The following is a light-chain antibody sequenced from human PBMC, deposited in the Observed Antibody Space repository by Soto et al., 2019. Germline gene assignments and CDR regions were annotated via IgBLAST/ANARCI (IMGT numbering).Light chain of an antibody. Sequence: EIVVTQSLATLSVSPGERATLSCRASQSVGTNLAWYQQKPGQAPRLLLYSASTRATGIPARFSGAGSGTEFTLTISSLQSEDFAVYYCQQFNEWPPWTFGQGTKVDIK. CDR3: QQFNEWPPWT. J-gene: IGKJ1*01. CDR1: QSVGTN. CDR2: SAS. V-gene: IGKV3-15*01.